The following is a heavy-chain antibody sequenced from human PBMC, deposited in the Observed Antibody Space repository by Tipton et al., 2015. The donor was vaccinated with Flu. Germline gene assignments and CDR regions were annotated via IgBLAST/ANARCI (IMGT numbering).Heavy chain of an antibody. V-gene: IGHV4-34*01. CDR2: INHSGST. CDR3: ARDRGWWEPNWFDP. J-gene: IGHJ5*02. Sequence: TLSLTCAVYGGSFSGYYWSWIRQPPGKGLEWIGEINHSGSTNYNPSLKSRVTISVDTSKNQFSLKLSSVTAADTAVYYCARDRGWWEPNWFDPWGQGTLVTVSS. CDR1: GGSFSGYY. D-gene: IGHD2-15*01.